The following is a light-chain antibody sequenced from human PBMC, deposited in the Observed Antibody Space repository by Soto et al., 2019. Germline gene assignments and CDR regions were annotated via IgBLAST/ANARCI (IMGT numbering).Light chain of an antibody. CDR1: QRVYSN. CDR2: GAS. J-gene: IGKJ5*01. V-gene: IGKV3-20*01. CDR3: QQYRMSPNT. Sequence: EILMTQSPDTLSVSPGESATLSCRASQRVYSNLAWYQLRPGQAPRLLIYGASTRATGIPDRFSGSGSGTDFSLTIRGLKPEDFAVYYCQQYRMSPNTFGQGTRLEIK.